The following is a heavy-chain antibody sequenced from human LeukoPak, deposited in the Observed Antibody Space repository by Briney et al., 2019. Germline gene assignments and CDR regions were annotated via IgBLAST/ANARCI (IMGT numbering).Heavy chain of an antibody. D-gene: IGHD6-13*01. Sequence: GGSLRLSCAASAFTFSYYWMNWVRQAPGKGLEWVASIKQDGSEKYYVDSVKGRFTISRDNAKNSLYLQMNTLSAEDTAVYYCRRDRGYSTYDCWGQGTLVTVSS. CDR3: RRDRGYSTYDC. J-gene: IGHJ4*02. V-gene: IGHV3-7*01. CDR2: IKQDGSEK. CDR1: AFTFSYYW.